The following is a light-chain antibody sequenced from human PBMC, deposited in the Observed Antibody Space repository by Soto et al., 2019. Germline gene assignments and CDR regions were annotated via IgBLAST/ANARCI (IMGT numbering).Light chain of an antibody. CDR3: QQRKNWPPIT. CDR1: QSVGTNA. CDR2: AAF. J-gene: IGKJ5*01. Sequence: ETVLTQSPGTLVLSPGDRATLSCRASQSVGTNALVWFQQKPGQAPRLLIYAAFTRATGIPDRFSGSGSGTDFTLTISRLEPEDFAVYYCQQRKNWPPITFGQGTRLEIK. V-gene: IGKV3D-20*02.